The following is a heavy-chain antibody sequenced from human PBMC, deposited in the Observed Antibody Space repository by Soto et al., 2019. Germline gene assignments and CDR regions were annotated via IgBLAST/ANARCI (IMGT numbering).Heavy chain of an antibody. CDR2: ISADNGNT. J-gene: IGHJ4*02. Sequence: VQLVQSGAEVKNPGASVKVSCKASGYTFTSYGITWVRQAPRQGLDLMGWISADNGNTNYAQKLQGRVTMTTDTSTSTAYMELMTPKSDDTAVYYCARGNDFWSGRSPRFHYWGQGTLVTVSS. V-gene: IGHV1-18*01. CDR1: GYTFTSYG. D-gene: IGHD3-3*01. CDR3: ARGNDFWSGRSPRFHY.